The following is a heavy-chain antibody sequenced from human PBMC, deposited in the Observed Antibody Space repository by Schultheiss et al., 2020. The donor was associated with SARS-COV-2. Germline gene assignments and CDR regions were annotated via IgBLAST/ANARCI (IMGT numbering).Heavy chain of an antibody. D-gene: IGHD2-15*01. V-gene: IGHV4-30-4*01. CDR2: IYYSGST. CDR3: ATGRREWTDY. CDR1: GGSISSGDFY. J-gene: IGHJ4*02. Sequence: SETLSLTCPVSGGSISSGDFYWSWIRQPPGKGLEWIGYIYYSGSTYYNPSLKSRVTISVDTSKNQFSLKLSSVTAADTAVYYCATGRREWTDYWGQGTLVTVSS.